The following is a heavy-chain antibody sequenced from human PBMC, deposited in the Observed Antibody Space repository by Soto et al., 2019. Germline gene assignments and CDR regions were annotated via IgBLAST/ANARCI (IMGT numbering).Heavy chain of an antibody. CDR1: GFTFSGYG. V-gene: IGHV3-30*03. Sequence: GGSLRLSCAASGFTFSGYGMHWVRQAPGKGLEWVAVISYYGTNYIYYGDSMKGRFTISRDNAKNSLYLEMNSLRAEDTAVYYCARESEDLTSNFDYWGQGTLVAVSS. CDR3: ARESEDLTSNFDY. CDR2: ISYYGTNYI. J-gene: IGHJ4*02.